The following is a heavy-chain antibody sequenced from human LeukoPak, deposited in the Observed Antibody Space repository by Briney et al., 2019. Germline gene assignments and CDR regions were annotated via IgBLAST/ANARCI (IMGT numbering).Heavy chain of an antibody. J-gene: IGHJ4*02. CDR3: ARGRADYYDSSTLGY. D-gene: IGHD3-22*01. V-gene: IGHV3-48*03. CDR2: ISSSGSTI. Sequence: QSGGSLRLSCAPSGFTFSSFEANWVRQAPGKGLEWVSYISSSGSTIYYADSVKGRFTISRDNAKNSLYLQMNSLRAEDTAVYYCARGRADYYDSSTLGYWGQGTLVTVSS. CDR1: GFTFSSFE.